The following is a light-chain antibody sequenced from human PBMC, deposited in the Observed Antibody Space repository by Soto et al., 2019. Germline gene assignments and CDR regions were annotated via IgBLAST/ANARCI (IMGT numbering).Light chain of an antibody. J-gene: IGKJ1*01. CDR1: QTISSW. CDR2: DAY. Sequence: FQMTPSPSTLSASFGDRVTITSRASQTISSWLAWYPQLPGKASKLLIYDAYTLETGVPSRFSGSGSGTDFAPTISSLQADDFATYYCQQYDSYSWTFGQGTKVDIK. V-gene: IGKV1-5*01. CDR3: QQYDSYSWT.